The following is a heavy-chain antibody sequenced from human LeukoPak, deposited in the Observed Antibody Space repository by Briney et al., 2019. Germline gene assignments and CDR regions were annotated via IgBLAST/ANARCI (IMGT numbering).Heavy chain of an antibody. V-gene: IGHV3-48*03. J-gene: IGHJ4*02. D-gene: IGHD2-15*01. CDR2: ISSSGSTI. CDR3: PRGLALLGGPTNGD. Sequence: GGSLRLSCAASGFTFSSYEMNWVRQAPGKGLEWVSYISSSGSTIYYADSVKGRFTISRDNAKNSLYLQMNSLRAEDTAVYYCPRGLALLGGPTNGDWGQGTLVTVSS. CDR1: GFTFSSYE.